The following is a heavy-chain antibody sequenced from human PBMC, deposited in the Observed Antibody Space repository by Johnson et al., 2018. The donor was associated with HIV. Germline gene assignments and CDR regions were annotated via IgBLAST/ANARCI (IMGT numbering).Heavy chain of an antibody. Sequence: VQLVESGGGLIQPGGSLRLSCAASGFIVSGNYMSWVRQAPGKGLEWVSFIYRAGSTFYADSVKGRFTISRDSSKNTRYLQMNSLRAEDTAVYYCARAYSSGWLGAFDMWGQGTTVTVSS. V-gene: IGHV3-53*01. J-gene: IGHJ3*02. CDR1: GFIVSGNY. D-gene: IGHD6-19*01. CDR3: ARAYSSGWLGAFDM. CDR2: IYRAGST.